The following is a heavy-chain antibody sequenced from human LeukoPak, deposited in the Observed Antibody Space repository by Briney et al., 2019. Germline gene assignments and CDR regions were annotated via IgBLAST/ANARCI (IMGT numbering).Heavy chain of an antibody. J-gene: IGHJ6*02. Sequence: PGGSLRLSCAASGFTVSSNYMSWVRQPPGKGLEWVSAIHSGGSTNYADSVKGRFTISRDNTKNTLYLQMNSLRAEATAVYYSARDWYGDYVFGYPGMDLWGQGTTVTVSS. CDR1: GFTVSSNY. CDR2: IHSGGST. V-gene: IGHV3-66*01. D-gene: IGHD4-17*01. CDR3: ARDWYGDYVFGYPGMDL.